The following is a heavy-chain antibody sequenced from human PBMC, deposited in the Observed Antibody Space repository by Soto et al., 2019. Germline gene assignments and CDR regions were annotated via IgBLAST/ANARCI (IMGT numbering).Heavy chain of an antibody. Sequence: QVQLHESGPGLVKPSGTLSLTCAVSRGPISSSNRWSWVRQPPGKGPECIGEIYHSGRTNYNPALEPRVTISVDKSQNQFAPELSSVTAAGTAVYYCTREVGGSDFDYYYYMDVCGKGTTVTVSS. CDR1: RGPISSSNR. CDR2: IYHSGRT. D-gene: IGHD5-12*01. J-gene: IGHJ6*03. CDR3: TREVGGSDFDYYYYMDV. V-gene: IGHV4-4*02.